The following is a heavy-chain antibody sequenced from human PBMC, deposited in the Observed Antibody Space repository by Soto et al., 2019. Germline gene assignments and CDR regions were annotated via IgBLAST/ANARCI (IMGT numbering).Heavy chain of an antibody. CDR1: GGSISSYY. Sequence: SETLSLTCTVSGGSISSYYWSWIRQPPGKGLEWIGYIYYSGSTNYNPSLKSRVTISVDTSKNQFSLKLSSVTAADTAVYYCARTIYGDYFDYWGQGTLVTVSS. D-gene: IGHD4-17*01. CDR3: ARTIYGDYFDY. V-gene: IGHV4-59*08. J-gene: IGHJ4*02. CDR2: IYYSGST.